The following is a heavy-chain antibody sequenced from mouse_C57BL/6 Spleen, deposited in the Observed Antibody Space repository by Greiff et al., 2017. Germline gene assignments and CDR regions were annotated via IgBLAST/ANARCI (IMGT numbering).Heavy chain of an antibody. Sequence: VQLKESGPELVKPGASVKIPCKASGYTFTDYNMDWVKQSHGKSLEWIGDINPNNGGTIYNQKFKGKATLTVDKSSSTAYMELRSLTSEDTAVYYCARADYDDGAMDYWGQGTSVTVSS. CDR3: ARADYDDGAMDY. J-gene: IGHJ4*01. V-gene: IGHV1-18*01. CDR2: INPNNGGT. CDR1: GYTFTDYN. D-gene: IGHD2-4*01.